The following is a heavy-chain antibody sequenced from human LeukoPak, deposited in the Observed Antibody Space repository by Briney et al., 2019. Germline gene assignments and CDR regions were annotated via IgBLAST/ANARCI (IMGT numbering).Heavy chain of an antibody. CDR3: AGDYGDYAVY. CDR1: GYTFTSYY. D-gene: IGHD4-17*01. J-gene: IGHJ4*02. Sequence: ASVKVSCKASGYTFTSYYMHWVRQAPGQGLEWMGIINPSGGSTSYAQTFQGRVTMTRDTSTSTVYMELSSLRSEDTAVYYCAGDYGDYAVYWGQGTLVTVSS. V-gene: IGHV1-46*01. CDR2: INPSGGST.